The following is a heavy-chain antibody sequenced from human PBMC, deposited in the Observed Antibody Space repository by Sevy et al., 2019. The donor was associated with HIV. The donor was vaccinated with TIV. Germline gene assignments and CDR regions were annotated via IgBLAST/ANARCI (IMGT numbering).Heavy chain of an antibody. J-gene: IGHJ4*02. CDR1: GFTFSSYW. V-gene: IGHV3-7*01. D-gene: IGHD3-22*01. CDR2: IKQDGSEK. Sequence: GGSLRLSCAASGFTFSSYWMNWVRQAPGKGLEWVANIKQDGSEKYYVDSVKGRFTISRDNAKNSLYLQMNSLRVEDTAVYYCEGGYYYDSSGYLGYWGQGTLVTVSS. CDR3: EGGYYYDSSGYLGY.